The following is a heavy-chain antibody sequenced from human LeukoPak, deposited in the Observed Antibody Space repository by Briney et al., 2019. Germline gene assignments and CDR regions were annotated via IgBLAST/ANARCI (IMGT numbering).Heavy chain of an antibody. CDR2: IGAGGTFT. Sequence: PGGSLRLSCTASGFTFSSYAMNWVRQAPGKGLEWVSGIGAGGTFTYYADSVKGRFTISRDNSRNTLYLQMNSLRAEDTAVYYCARSIKGDSDHWGQGTLITVSS. D-gene: IGHD3-10*01. CDR1: GFTFSSYA. J-gene: IGHJ4*02. CDR3: ARSIKGDSDH. V-gene: IGHV3-23*01.